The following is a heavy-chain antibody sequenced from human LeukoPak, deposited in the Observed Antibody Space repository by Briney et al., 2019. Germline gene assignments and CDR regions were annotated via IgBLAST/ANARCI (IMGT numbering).Heavy chain of an antibody. CDR3: ARETYYYGSSYINY. D-gene: IGHD3-10*01. Sequence: SETLSLTCSVSGGSINSYYWSWIRQPPGKGLEWLGYIYYSGSTKYNPSLKSRVTISVDTSKTQFSLKLSSVTAADTAVYYCARETYYYGSSYINYWGQGTLVTVSS. V-gene: IGHV4-59*12. CDR2: IYYSGST. CDR1: GGSINSYY. J-gene: IGHJ4*02.